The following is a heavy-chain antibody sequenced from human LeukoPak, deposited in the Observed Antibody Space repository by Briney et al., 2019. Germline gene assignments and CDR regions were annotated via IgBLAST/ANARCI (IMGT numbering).Heavy chain of an antibody. V-gene: IGHV3-23*01. CDR2: ISGSGDST. D-gene: IGHD6-19*01. J-gene: IGHJ4*02. CDR3: ARRSGTAVAGAFDY. CDR1: GFTFSNYA. Sequence: GGSLRLSCAASGFTFSNYAMRWVRQAPGKGLEWVSGISGSGDSTYYADSVKGRFTISRDNSKNTLYLQMNSLRAEDTAVYYCARRSGTAVAGAFDYWGQGTLVTVS.